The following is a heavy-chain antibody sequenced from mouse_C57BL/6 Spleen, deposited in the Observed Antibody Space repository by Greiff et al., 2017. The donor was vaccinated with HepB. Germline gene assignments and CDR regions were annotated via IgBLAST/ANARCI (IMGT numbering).Heavy chain of an antibody. CDR3: ARDMNLPHYYGSSPVFAY. Sequence: QVQLQQPGTELVKPGASVKLSCKASGYTFTSYWMHWVKQRPGQGLEWIGNINPSNGGTNYNEKFKSKATLTVDKSSSTAYMQLSSLTSEDSAVYYWARDMNLPHYYGSSPVFAYWGQGTLVTVSA. CDR2: INPSNGGT. CDR1: GYTFTSYW. D-gene: IGHD1-1*01. V-gene: IGHV1-53*01. J-gene: IGHJ3*01.